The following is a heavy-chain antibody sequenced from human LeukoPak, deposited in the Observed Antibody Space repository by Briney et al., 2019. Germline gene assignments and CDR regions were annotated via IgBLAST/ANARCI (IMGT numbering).Heavy chain of an antibody. CDR2: IKQDGSEK. CDR1: GFTFSRYW. J-gene: IGHJ6*02. D-gene: IGHD3-10*01. Sequence: GGSLRLSCAASGFTFSRYWMSWVRQAPGKGLEWVANIKQDGSEKYYVDPVKGRFTISRDNAKNSLYLEMNSLRAEDTAVFYCARVEVGYYYGSGSYFYGMDVWGQGTTVSVSS. V-gene: IGHV3-7*01. CDR3: ARVEVGYYYGSGSYFYGMDV.